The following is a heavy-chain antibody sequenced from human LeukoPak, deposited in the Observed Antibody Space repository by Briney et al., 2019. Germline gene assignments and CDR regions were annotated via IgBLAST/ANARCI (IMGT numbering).Heavy chain of an antibody. D-gene: IGHD3-16*02. J-gene: IGHJ3*02. CDR1: GYTFSHYS. CDR2: ISSTSDYI. V-gene: IGHV3-21*01. Sequence: GGSLRLSCAASGYTFSHYSVNWVRQAPGKGLEWVSSISSTSDYIYYADSVKGRFTVSRDNTKSSLYLQMNSLRAEDTAVYYCVSGNDPDSTWENYRLDAFDIWGQGTTVIVSS. CDR3: VSGNDPDSTWENYRLDAFDI.